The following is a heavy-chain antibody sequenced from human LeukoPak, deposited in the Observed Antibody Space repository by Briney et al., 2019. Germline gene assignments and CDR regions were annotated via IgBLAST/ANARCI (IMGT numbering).Heavy chain of an antibody. CDR3: ASSILGAYYFDY. CDR1: GGTFSSYA. CDR2: IIPIFGTA. J-gene: IGHJ4*02. V-gene: IGHV1-69*05. Sequence: SVKVSCEASGGTFSSYAISWVRQAPGQGLEWMGGIIPIFGTANYAQKFQGRVTITTDESTSTAYMELSSLRSEDTAVYYCASSILGAYYFDYWGQGTLVTVSS.